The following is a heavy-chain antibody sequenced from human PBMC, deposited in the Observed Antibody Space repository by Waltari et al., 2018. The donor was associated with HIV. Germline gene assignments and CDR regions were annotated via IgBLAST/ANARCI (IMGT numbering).Heavy chain of an antibody. D-gene: IGHD1-26*01. CDR3: AKDGGSYSGWYDP. J-gene: IGHJ5*02. Sequence: EVQLLETGGDLAHPGGCRRGACAAPGCILRNYVMHWCRHSPGKGLEWISLISGRGSTTYYTDSVKGRFIISRDNSRNILFLQMNNLRVEDTAVYYCAKDGGSYSGWYDPWGQGTLVTVSS. V-gene: IGHV3-23*01. CDR1: GCILRNYV. CDR2: ISGRGSTT.